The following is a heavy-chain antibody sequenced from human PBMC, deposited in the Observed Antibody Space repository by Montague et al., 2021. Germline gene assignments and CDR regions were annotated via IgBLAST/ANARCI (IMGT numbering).Heavy chain of an antibody. J-gene: IGHJ1*01. CDR3: ARDQGQRDCGGDCYVGLEH. CDR1: GFAFSNYW. CDR2: IKQDGSDK. V-gene: IGHV3-7*01. Sequence: SLRLSCAASGFAFSNYWMSWVRQAPGKGLEWVANIKQDGSDKHYVDSVKGRFTISRDNAKNSLYLQMNSLRAEDTAVYFCARDQGQRDCGGDCYVGLEHWGQGTLVTVSS. D-gene: IGHD2-21*01.